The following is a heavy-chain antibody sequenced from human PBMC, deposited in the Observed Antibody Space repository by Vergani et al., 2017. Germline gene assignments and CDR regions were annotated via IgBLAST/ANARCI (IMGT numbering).Heavy chain of an antibody. J-gene: IGHJ6*03. CDR2: IIPIFGTA. CDR1: GGTFSSYA. D-gene: IGHD6-6*01. V-gene: IGHV1-69*01. CDR3: ARSSSGGQLGHNYYYYYYIDV. Sequence: QVQLVQSGAEVKKPGSSVKVSCKASGGTFSSYAISWVRQAPGQGLEWMGGIIPIFGTANYAQKFQGRVTITADESTSTAYMELSSLRSEDTAVYYCARSSSGGQLGHNYYYYYYIDVWGKGTTVTVSS.